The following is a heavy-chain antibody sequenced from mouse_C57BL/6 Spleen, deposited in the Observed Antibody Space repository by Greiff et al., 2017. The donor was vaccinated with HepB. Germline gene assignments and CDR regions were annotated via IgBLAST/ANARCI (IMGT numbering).Heavy chain of an antibody. J-gene: IGHJ4*01. Sequence: QVQLQQPGAELVMPGASVKLSCKASGYTFTSYWMHWVKQRPGQGLEWIGEIDPSDSYSNYNQKFKGKSTLTVDKSSSTAYMQLSSLTSEDSAVYYCARWRDYGGDYWGQGTSVTVSS. V-gene: IGHV1-69*01. CDR2: IDPSDSYS. D-gene: IGHD2-4*01. CDR3: ARWRDYGGDY. CDR1: GYTFTSYW.